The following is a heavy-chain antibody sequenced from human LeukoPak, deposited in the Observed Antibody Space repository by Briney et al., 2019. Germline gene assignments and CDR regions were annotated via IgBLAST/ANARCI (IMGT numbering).Heavy chain of an antibody. V-gene: IGHV3-23*01. CDR3: AKDPALKSSSGYYYFDY. J-gene: IGHJ4*02. D-gene: IGHD3-22*01. CDR1: GFTFSSYA. Sequence: GGSLRLSCAASGFTFSSYAMSWVRQAPGKGLEWVSAISGSGGSTYYADSVKGRFTISRDNSKNTLYLQMNSLRAEDTAVYYCAKDPALKSSSGYYYFDYWGQGTLVTVSS. CDR2: ISGSGGST.